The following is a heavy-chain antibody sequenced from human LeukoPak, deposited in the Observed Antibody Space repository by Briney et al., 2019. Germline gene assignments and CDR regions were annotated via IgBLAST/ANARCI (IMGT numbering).Heavy chain of an antibody. J-gene: IGHJ3*02. CDR2: IYHSGST. V-gene: IGHV4-30-2*01. Sequence: SQTLSLTCAVSGGSISSGSYSWSWIRQPPGKGLEWIGYIYHSGSTYYNPSLKSRVTISVDRSKNQFSLKLSSVTAADTAVYYCARGYLRPLDAFDIWGQGTMVTVSS. CDR3: ARGYLRPLDAFDI. CDR1: GGSISSGSYS. D-gene: IGHD1-1*01.